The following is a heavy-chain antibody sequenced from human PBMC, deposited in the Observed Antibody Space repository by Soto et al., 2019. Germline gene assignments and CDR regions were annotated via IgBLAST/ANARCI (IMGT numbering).Heavy chain of an antibody. Sequence: QVQLVQSGAEVKKPGSSVKVSCQASGGTFSGYALTWVRQAPGQGLEWMGEFVPLFGSTNYAQKFAGRITIIADESTSTGYMELSTLRSEDTAVYYCATHALGTSSPSYFDTWGQGTLVTVSS. CDR3: ATHALGTSSPSYFDT. J-gene: IGHJ4*02. CDR2: FVPLFGST. CDR1: GGTFSGYA. V-gene: IGHV1-69*01.